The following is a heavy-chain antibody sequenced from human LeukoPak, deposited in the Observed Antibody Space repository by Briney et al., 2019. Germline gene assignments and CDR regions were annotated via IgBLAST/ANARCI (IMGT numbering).Heavy chain of an antibody. J-gene: IGHJ4*02. CDR3: ARVPTEYYYDSSGYTNPYYFDY. V-gene: IGHV5-51*01. D-gene: IGHD3-22*01. CDR1: GYSFTSYW. CDR2: IYPGDSDT. Sequence: GESLKISCKGSGYSFTSYWIGWVRQMPGKGLEWMGIIYPGDSDTRYSPPFQGQVTISADKSISTAYLQWSSLKASDTAMYYCARVPTEYYYDSSGYTNPYYFDYWGQGTLVTVSS.